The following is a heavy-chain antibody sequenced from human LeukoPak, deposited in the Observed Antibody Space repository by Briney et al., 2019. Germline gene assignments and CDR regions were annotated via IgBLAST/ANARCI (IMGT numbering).Heavy chain of an antibody. CDR2: ISYDGSNK. Sequence: GGSLRLSCAASGFPFSSYGMHWVRQAPGKGLEWVAVISYDGSNKYYADSVKGRFTISRDNSKNTLYLQMNSLRAEGTAVYYCARDSAPYKQLVPEYYFDYWGQGTLVTVSS. D-gene: IGHD6-13*01. CDR3: ARDSAPYKQLVPEYYFDY. CDR1: GFPFSSYG. J-gene: IGHJ4*02. V-gene: IGHV3-30*19.